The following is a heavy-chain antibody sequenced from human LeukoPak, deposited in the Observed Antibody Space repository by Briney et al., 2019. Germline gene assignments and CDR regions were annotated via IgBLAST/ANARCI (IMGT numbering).Heavy chain of an antibody. D-gene: IGHD3-22*01. J-gene: IGHJ3*02. V-gene: IGHV3-30-3*01. Sequence: GRSLRLSCAASGFTFSSYAMHWVRQAPGKGLEWVAVISYDGSNKYYADSVKGRFTISRDNSKNTLYLQMNSLRAEDTAVYYCARDGPHYYDSSRGLGAFDIWGQGTMVTVSS. CDR3: ARDGPHYYDSSRGLGAFDI. CDR2: ISYDGSNK. CDR1: GFTFSSYA.